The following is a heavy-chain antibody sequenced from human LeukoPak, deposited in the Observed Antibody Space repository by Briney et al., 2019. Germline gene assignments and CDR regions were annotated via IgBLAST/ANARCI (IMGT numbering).Heavy chain of an antibody. D-gene: IGHD2-21*02. V-gene: IGHV1-2*02. CDR1: GYTFTSYY. CDR3: ARDLEEFCGGDCYAFDY. CDR2: INPNSGGT. Sequence: ASVKVSCKASGYTFTSYYMHWVRQAPGQGLEWMGWINPNSGGTNYAQKFQGRVTMTRDTSISTAYMELSRLRSDDTAVYYCARDLEEFCGGDCYAFDYWGQGTLVSVSS. J-gene: IGHJ4*02.